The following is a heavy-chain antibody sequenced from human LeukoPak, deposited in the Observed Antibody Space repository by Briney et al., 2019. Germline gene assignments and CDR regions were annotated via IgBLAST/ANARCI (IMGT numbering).Heavy chain of an antibody. J-gene: IGHJ5*01. CDR2: INSNGDT. Sequence: PSETLSCTGSVSGVSSSSYHWVWMRHAAGKGLEWIGRINSNGDTVYTTSLKSRATMSLDMTNNQFSLKLSSVTAADTAVYYCARDRGLDGSDQLDSWGPGTLVTVSS. V-gene: IGHV4-4*07. CDR1: GVSSSSYH. D-gene: IGHD3-10*01. CDR3: ARDRGLDGSDQLDS.